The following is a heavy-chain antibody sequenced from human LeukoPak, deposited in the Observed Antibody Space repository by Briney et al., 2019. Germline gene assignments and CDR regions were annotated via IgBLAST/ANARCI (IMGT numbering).Heavy chain of an antibody. V-gene: IGHV4-39*01. Sequence: PSETVSLTCTVSGGSITSSRRYWGWIRQPPGKGLEWIGSIYYSGSTYYNPSLKSRVIISVDTSKSQFSLKLTSVTAADTAVYYCASLRPIDYWGQGTLVTVSS. CDR3: ASLRPIDY. J-gene: IGHJ4*02. CDR1: GGSITSSRRY. CDR2: IYYSGST.